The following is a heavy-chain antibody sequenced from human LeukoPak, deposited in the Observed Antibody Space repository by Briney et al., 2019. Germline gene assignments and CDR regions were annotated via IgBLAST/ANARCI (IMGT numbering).Heavy chain of an antibody. J-gene: IGHJ5*02. V-gene: IGHV1-46*01. CDR1: GYTFTSYY. CDR2: INPSGGST. Sequence: GASVKVSCKASGYTFTSYYMHWVRQAHGQGLEWMGIINPSGGSTSYAQKFQGRVTMTRDMSTSTVYMELSSLRSEDTAVYYCARGIVVVPAAMESWFDPWGQGTLVTVSS. CDR3: ARGIVVVPAAMESWFDP. D-gene: IGHD2-2*01.